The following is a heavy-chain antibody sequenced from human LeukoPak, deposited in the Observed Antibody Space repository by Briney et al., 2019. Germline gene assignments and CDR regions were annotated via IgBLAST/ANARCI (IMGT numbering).Heavy chain of an antibody. CDR3: AREFRINSLGIGGYFDY. Sequence: GGSLRLSCAASGFTFSSYGMHWVRQAPGKGLEWVAFIRYDGSNKYYADSVKGRFTISRDNSKNTLYLQMNSLRAEDTAVYYCAREFRINSLGIGGYFDYWGQGTLVTVSS. D-gene: IGHD7-27*01. V-gene: IGHV3-30*02. CDR1: GFTFSSYG. CDR2: IRYDGSNK. J-gene: IGHJ4*02.